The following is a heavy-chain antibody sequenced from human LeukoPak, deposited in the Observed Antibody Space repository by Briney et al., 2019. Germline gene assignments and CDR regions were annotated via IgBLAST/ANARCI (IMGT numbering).Heavy chain of an antibody. J-gene: IGHJ4*02. CDR3: ARGDTNYYGSGSYQVPFDS. CDR1: GGSFSAYY. V-gene: IGHV4-34*01. CDR2: INHSGST. Sequence: SETLSLTCAVYGGSFSAYYWSWIRQPPGKGLEWIGEINHSGSTNYNPSLKSRVIISVDTSENQFSLKLSSVTAADTAVYYCARGDTNYYGSGSYQVPFDSWGQGTLVTVSS. D-gene: IGHD3-10*01.